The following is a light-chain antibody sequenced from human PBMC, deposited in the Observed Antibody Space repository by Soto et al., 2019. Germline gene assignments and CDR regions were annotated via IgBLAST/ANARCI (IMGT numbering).Light chain of an antibody. CDR2: GAS. CDR3: QHYHSFPHT. Sequence: EIVLAQSPGTLSLSPGERATLSCRASQSVTNSFLAWYQQKPGQAPRLLIYGASRRATGIPDRFTGSGSGTDFTLTISRLEPEDFASYYCQHYHSFPHTFGQGAKLDIK. V-gene: IGKV3-20*01. J-gene: IGKJ2*01. CDR1: QSVTNSF.